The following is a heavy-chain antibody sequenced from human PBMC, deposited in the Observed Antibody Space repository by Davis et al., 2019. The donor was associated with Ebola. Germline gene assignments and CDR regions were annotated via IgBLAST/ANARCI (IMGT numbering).Heavy chain of an antibody. CDR2: ISGSGGST. V-gene: IGHV3-23*01. Sequence: GESLKISCAASGFTFSSYAMSWVRQAPGKGLEWVSAISGSGGSTYYADSVKGRFTISRDNSKNTLYLQMNSLRAEDTAVYYCAKDLLIDARFDYWGQGTLVTVSS. CDR1: GFTFSSYA. CDR3: AKDLLIDARFDY. J-gene: IGHJ4*02. D-gene: IGHD2-15*01.